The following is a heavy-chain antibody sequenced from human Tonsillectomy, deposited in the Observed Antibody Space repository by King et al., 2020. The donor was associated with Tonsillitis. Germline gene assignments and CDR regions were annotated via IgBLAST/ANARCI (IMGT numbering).Heavy chain of an antibody. Sequence: LQLQESGPGLVKPSETLSLTCTVSGGSISSSSYYWGWIRQPPGKGLEWIASIYYSGITYYNPSLKSRVTISVDTSKNQFSLKLSSVTAADTAVFYCARHFVGTPNAFHWGQGTLVTVSS. D-gene: IGHD2-8*01. J-gene: IGHJ4*02. CDR1: GGSISSSSYY. V-gene: IGHV4-39*07. CDR2: IYYSGIT. CDR3: ARHFVGTPNAFH.